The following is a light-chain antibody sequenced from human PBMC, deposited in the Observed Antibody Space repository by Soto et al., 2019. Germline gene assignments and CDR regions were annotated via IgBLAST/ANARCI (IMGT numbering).Light chain of an antibody. J-gene: IGLJ2*01. Sequence: QSVLTQPPSVSAAPGQKVTISCSGSSSNIGNNYVSWYQQLPGTAPKLLIYDNNKRPSGIPDRFSGSKSGTSATLGITGLQTGDEADYYCGTWDSSLSARVFGGGTKLPS. CDR3: GTWDSSLSARV. V-gene: IGLV1-51*01. CDR2: DNN. CDR1: SSNIGNNY.